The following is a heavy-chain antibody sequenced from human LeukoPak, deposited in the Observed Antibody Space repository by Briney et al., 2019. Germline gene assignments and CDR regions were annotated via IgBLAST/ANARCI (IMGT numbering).Heavy chain of an antibody. CDR2: IYPRESP. CDR1: GGSISSYS. V-gene: IGHV4-4*07. D-gene: IGHD5-12*01. CDR3: AREWHHVFDY. J-gene: IGHJ4*02. Sequence: PSETLSLTCTGSGGSISSYSWSWMRQTAGKVLEWVGRIYPRESPNYNPSLKSRVIMSVDKSKSQFCLELRSVTAADTAVYYWAREWHHVFDYWGQGNLVTDCS.